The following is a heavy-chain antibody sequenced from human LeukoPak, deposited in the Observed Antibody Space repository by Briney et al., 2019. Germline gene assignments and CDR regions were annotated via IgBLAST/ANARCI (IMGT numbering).Heavy chain of an antibody. D-gene: IGHD2-2*01. CDR1: GFTLSSSD. CDR3: AKYPSRYCTSTSCYLVH. CDR2: ISGIGSTI. J-gene: IGHJ5*02. Sequence: GGSLRLSCAASGFTLSSSDMHWVRQAPGKGLEWVSYISGIGSTIYYADSVKGRFTISRDNAKNSLYLQMHSLRAEDTAVYYCAKYPSRYCTSTSCYLVHWGQGTLVTVSS. V-gene: IGHV3-48*03.